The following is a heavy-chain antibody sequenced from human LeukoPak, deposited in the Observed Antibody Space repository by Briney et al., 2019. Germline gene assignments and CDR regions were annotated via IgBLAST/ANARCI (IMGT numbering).Heavy chain of an antibody. D-gene: IGHD6-19*01. CDR3: ARGTLYRGWSYYLDF. J-gene: IGHJ4*02. Sequence: SETLSLTCTVSGGSISSYYWSWIRQPPGKGLEWIGYIYYSGYTNYNPSLKSRVTISVDTSKNQFSLKLSSVTAADTAVYYCARGTLYRGWSYYLDFWGQGSQVTVSS. CDR2: IYYSGYT. V-gene: IGHV4-59*01. CDR1: GGSISSYY.